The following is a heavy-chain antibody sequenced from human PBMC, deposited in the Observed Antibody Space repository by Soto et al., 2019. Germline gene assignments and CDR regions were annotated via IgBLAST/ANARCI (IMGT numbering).Heavy chain of an antibody. Sequence: GGSLRLSCAASGFTFSSYAMSWVRQAPGRGLEWVSAISGSGGSTYYADSVKGWFTISRDNSKNTLYLQMNSLRAEDTAVYYCAKDHGGGDSSSWYRWGQGTLVTVSS. J-gene: IGHJ4*02. CDR1: GFTFSSYA. CDR2: ISGSGGST. CDR3: AKDHGGGDSSSWYR. V-gene: IGHV3-23*01. D-gene: IGHD6-13*01.